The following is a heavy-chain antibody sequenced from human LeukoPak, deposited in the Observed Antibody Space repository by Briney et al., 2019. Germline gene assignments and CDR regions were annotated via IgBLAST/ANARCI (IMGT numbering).Heavy chain of an antibody. V-gene: IGHV4-61*01. Sequence: SETLSLTCTVSGGSVSSGSYYWSWIRQPPGKGLEWIGYIYYSASTNYNPSLKSRVTISVDTSKNQFSLKLSSVTAADTAVYYCARQVSYDSSGYYSYFDYWGQGTLVTVSS. J-gene: IGHJ4*02. CDR3: ARQVSYDSSGYYSYFDY. CDR1: GGSVSSGSYY. CDR2: IYYSAST. D-gene: IGHD3-22*01.